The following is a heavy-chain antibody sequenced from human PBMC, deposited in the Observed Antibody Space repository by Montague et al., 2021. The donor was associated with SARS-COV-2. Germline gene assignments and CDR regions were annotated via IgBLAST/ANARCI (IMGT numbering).Heavy chain of an antibody. J-gene: IGHJ4*02. V-gene: IGHV4-4*02. D-gene: IGHD6-19*01. Sequence: SETLSLTCGVSGASISSNTWWNWVRQSPGKGLEWIGEVLYTDYTNYNPSLKSRVTISMDTSRSQFSLKLTSVTAADTAVYYCARHTRGWQPFDFWGQGTLVTVSP. CDR1: GASISSNTW. CDR2: VLYTDYT. CDR3: ARHTRGWQPFDF.